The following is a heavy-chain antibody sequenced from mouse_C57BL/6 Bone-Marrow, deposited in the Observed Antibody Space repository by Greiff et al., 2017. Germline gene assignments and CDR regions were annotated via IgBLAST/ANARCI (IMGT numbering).Heavy chain of an antibody. CDR2: INPRYGTT. D-gene: IGHD1-1*01. CDR3: ARLRLRKRGYAMDY. CDR1: GYTFTSYG. V-gene: IGHV1-81*01. J-gene: IGHJ4*01. Sequence: VQLVESGAELARPGASVKMSCKASGYTFTSYGISWVKQSNGQGLEWIGEINPRYGTTSYNEKFKGKATLTVDKSSSTAYMELRSLTSEDSAVYFCARLRLRKRGYAMDYWGQGTSVTVSS.